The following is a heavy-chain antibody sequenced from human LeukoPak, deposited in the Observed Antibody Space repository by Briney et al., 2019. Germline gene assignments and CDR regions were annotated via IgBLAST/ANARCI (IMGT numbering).Heavy chain of an antibody. J-gene: IGHJ4*02. CDR1: GFTFSSYW. CDR3: ASDREYYYGSGSFDY. D-gene: IGHD3-10*01. CDR2: IKQDGSEK. Sequence: GGSLRLSCAASGFTFSSYWMSWVRQAPGKGLEWVASIKQDGSEKYYVDSVKGRFTISRDNAKNSLYLQMNSLRAEDKAVYYCASDREYYYGSGSFDYWGQGTLVTVSS. V-gene: IGHV3-7*04.